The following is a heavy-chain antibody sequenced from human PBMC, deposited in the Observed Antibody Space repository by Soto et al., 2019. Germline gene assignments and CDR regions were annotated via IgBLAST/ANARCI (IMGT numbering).Heavy chain of an antibody. CDR3: ARSTAGNSLATFDF. J-gene: IGHJ4*02. CDR1: GYSFTTYW. D-gene: IGHD5-12*01. Sequence: GESLKISCHASGYSFTTYWIAWVRQTPGRGLEWMGIIYPGDSEIKYSPSFDGQVTFSVDKSTSTAYLQWIGLKTSDTGMYFCARSTAGNSLATFDFWGQGSLVTVYS. V-gene: IGHV5-51*01. CDR2: IYPGDSEI.